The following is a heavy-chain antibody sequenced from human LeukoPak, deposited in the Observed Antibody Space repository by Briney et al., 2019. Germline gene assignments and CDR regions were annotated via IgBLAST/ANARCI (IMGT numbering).Heavy chain of an antibody. CDR2: IGIDSGNT. Sequence: GGSLRLSCTASGFPFIEYSMNWVRQAPGKGLEWISYIGIDSGNTKYADSVRGRFTISADKAKNALYLQMNSLRVEDTAVYYCARDHNYAFDNWGQGTLVSVAS. CDR3: ARDHNYAFDN. CDR1: GFPFIEYS. D-gene: IGHD1-1*01. J-gene: IGHJ4*02. V-gene: IGHV3-48*01.